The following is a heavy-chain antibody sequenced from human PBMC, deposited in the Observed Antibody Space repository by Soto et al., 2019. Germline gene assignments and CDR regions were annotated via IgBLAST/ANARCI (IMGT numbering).Heavy chain of an antibody. CDR1: GGTFSSYA. D-gene: IGHD6-13*01. CDR2: IIPIFGTA. J-gene: IGHJ6*02. CDR3: ARGPRGQLVRGYGMDV. V-gene: IGHV1-69*12. Sequence: QVQLVQSGAEVKKPGSSVKVSCKASGGTFSSYAISWVRQAPGQGLEWMGGIIPIFGTANHAQKFQGRVTITADESASSACMGLRGLRSEGTAVYDCARGPRGQLVRGYGMDVWGQGTTVTVSS.